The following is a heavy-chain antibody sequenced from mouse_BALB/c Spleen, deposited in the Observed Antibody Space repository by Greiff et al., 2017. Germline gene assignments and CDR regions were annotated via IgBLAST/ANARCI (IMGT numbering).Heavy chain of an antibody. CDR2: ISSGGSYT. CDR3: ARELRPLYYYAMDY. V-gene: IGHV5-6*02. J-gene: IGHJ4*01. D-gene: IGHD2-4*01. CDR1: GFTFSSYG. Sequence: DVKLVESGGDLVKPGGSLKLSCAASGFTFSSYGMSWVRQTPDKRLEWVATISSGGSYTYYPDSVKGRFTISRDNAKNTLYLQMSSLKSEDTAMYYCARELRPLYYYAMDYWGQGTSVTVSS.